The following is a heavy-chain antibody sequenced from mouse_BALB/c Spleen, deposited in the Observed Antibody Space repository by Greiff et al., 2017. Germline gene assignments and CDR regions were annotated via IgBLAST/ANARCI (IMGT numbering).Heavy chain of an antibody. CDR2: IDPANGNT. Sequence: EVQVVESGAELVKPGASVKLSCTASGFNIKDTYMHWVKQRPEQGLEWIGRIDPANGNTKYDPKFQGKATITADTSSNTAYLQLSSLTSEDTAVYYCARGNYGVAYWGQGTLVTVSA. D-gene: IGHD2-1*01. V-gene: IGHV14-3*02. J-gene: IGHJ3*01. CDR1: GFNIKDTY. CDR3: ARGNYGVAY.